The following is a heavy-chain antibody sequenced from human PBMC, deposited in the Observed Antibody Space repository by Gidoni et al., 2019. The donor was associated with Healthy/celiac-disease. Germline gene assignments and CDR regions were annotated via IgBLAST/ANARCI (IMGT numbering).Heavy chain of an antibody. CDR1: GGTFSSYA. D-gene: IGHD6-19*01. J-gene: IGHJ4*02. V-gene: IGHV1-69*04. Sequence: QVQLVQSGAEVKKPGSSVKVSCKASGGTFSSYAISWVRQAPGQGLEWMGRIIPILGIANYAQKFQGRVTITADKSTSTAYMELSSLRSEDTAVYYCARDLVAVAAGGAFDYWGQGTLVTVSS. CDR2: IIPILGIA. CDR3: ARDLVAVAAGGAFDY.